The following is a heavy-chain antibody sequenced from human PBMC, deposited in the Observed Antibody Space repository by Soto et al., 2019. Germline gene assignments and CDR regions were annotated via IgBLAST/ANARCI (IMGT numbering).Heavy chain of an antibody. D-gene: IGHD2-15*01. CDR2: ISVYSGNT. Sequence: ASVKVSCKASGYTFPTYGISWVRQAPGQGLEWMGWISVYSGNTNYAQKFQGRVTMTTDTSTSTAYMELRSLRSDDTAVYYCARDIGSCSGGSCDLIFDLWGQGTLVTVSS. CDR1: GYTFPTYG. V-gene: IGHV1-18*01. CDR3: ARDIGSCSGGSCDLIFDL. J-gene: IGHJ4*02.